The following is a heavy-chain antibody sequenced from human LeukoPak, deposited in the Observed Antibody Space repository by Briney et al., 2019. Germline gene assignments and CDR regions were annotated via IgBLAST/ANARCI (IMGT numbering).Heavy chain of an antibody. CDR1: GFTFSSYS. Sequence: GGSLRLSCAASGFTFSSYSMNWVRQAPGKGLEWVSSISSSSSYIYYADSVKGRFTISRDNAKNSLYLQMNSLRAEDTAVYYCARDPHITMVRGVPSWFDPWGQGTLVTVSS. CDR3: ARDPHITMVRGVPSWFDP. J-gene: IGHJ5*02. D-gene: IGHD3-10*01. V-gene: IGHV3-21*01. CDR2: ISSSSSYI.